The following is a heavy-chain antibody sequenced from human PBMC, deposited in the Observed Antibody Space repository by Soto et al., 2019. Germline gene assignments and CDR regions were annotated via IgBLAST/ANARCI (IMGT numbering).Heavy chain of an antibody. V-gene: IGHV3-7*01. J-gene: IGHJ4*02. CDR3: SRDVVVGAKALNY. CDR2: IKEDGSEK. D-gene: IGHD2-15*01. Sequence: PGGSLRLSCAAFGFTFSNYWMTWVRQAPGKGLEWVANIKEDGSEKHYVDSVKGRFTISRDNAKNPLYLQMNSLRVEDTAVYFCSRDVVVGAKALNYCGQGALVTVSS. CDR1: GFTFSNYW.